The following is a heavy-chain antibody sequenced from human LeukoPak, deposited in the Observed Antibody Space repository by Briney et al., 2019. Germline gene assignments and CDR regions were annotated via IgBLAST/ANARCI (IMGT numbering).Heavy chain of an antibody. CDR2: MYSGDST. V-gene: IGHV3-53*01. CDR1: GFTVRSNY. Sequence: SGGSLRLSCAASGFTVRSNYMTWVRQAPGKGLEWVSVMYSGDSTYYDDSVKGRFTISRDNSKNTLDLQMNSLRDEDTGVYCCARADGYSSWFVHWGQGSLVTVSS. D-gene: IGHD5-18*01. J-gene: IGHJ5*02. CDR3: ARADGYSSWFVH.